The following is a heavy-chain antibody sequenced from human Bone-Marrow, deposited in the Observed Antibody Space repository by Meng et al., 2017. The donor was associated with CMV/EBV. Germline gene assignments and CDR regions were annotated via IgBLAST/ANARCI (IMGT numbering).Heavy chain of an antibody. V-gene: IGHV3-20*04. CDR2: INRNGDRT. J-gene: IGHJ4*02. CDR1: GFTFDDYG. Sequence: GGSLRLSCSASGFTFDDYGMCWVRQVPGKGRVWVSGINRNGDRTGYADSVKGRFTICRDNDKKSLYLLMNSQRVEDTALYYCARDSVGSNIREEDYWGQGTLVTVSS. D-gene: IGHD1-26*01. CDR3: ARDSVGSNIREEDY.